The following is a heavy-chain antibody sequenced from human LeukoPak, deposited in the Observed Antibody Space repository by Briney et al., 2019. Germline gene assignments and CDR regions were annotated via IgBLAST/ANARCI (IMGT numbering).Heavy chain of an antibody. D-gene: IGHD6-19*01. CDR1: GYTLTELS. V-gene: IGHV1-24*01. Sequence: ASVKVSCTISGYTLTELSMHWVRQAPGKGLEWMGGFDPEDGETIYAQKFQGRVTMTEDTSTDTAYMELSSLRSEDTAVYYCATVAGLEYFQHWGQGTLVTVSS. CDR3: ATVAGLEYFQH. CDR2: FDPEDGET. J-gene: IGHJ1*01.